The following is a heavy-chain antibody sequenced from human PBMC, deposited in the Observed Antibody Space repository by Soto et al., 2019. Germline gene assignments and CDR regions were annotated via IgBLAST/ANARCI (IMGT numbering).Heavy chain of an antibody. CDR1: GFTFSSYA. D-gene: IGHD3-22*01. CDR2: ISYDGSNK. Sequence: GGSLRLSCAASGFTFSSYAMHWVRQAPGKGLEWVAVISYDGSNKYYADSVKGRFTISRDNSKNTLYLQMNSLRAEDTAVYYCAREGGSSGYYFAFDIWGQGTMVTVSS. V-gene: IGHV3-30-3*01. J-gene: IGHJ3*02. CDR3: AREGGSSGYYFAFDI.